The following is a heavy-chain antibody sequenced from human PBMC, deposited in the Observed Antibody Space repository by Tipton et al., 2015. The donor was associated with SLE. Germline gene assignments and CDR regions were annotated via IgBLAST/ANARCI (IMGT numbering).Heavy chain of an antibody. Sequence: TLSLTCTVSGGSISSYYWSWIRQPPGKGLEWLGYLYYSGSTNYNPSLKSRVTISVDTSKNQFSLMLSSVTAADTAVYYFARWAGPTVNFDYWGQGTLVTVSS. CDR2: LYYSGST. V-gene: IGHV4-59*07. D-gene: IGHD4-11*01. CDR3: ARWAGPTVNFDY. J-gene: IGHJ4*02. CDR1: GGSISSYY.